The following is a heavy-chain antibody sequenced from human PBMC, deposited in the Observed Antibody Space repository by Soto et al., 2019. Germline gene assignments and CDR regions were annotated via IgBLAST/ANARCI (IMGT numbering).Heavy chain of an antibody. D-gene: IGHD3-10*01. Sequence: GGSLRLSCAASGFTFSSYAMSWVRQAPGKGLEWVSAISGSGGSTYYADSVKGRFTISRDNSKNTLYLQMNSLRAEDTAVYYCAKGRGHYYGSGSYRPPSYYYYYGMDVWGRGTTVTVAS. V-gene: IGHV3-23*01. J-gene: IGHJ6*02. CDR1: GFTFSSYA. CDR2: ISGSGGST. CDR3: AKGRGHYYGSGSYRPPSYYYYYGMDV.